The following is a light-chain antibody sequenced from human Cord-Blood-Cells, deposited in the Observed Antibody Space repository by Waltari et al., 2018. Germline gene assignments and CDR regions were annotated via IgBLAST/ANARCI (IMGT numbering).Light chain of an antibody. CDR1: QSISRW. Sequence: DIQMTQSTSTLSASVGDRVTITCRASQSISRWLAWYKQKPGKAPKLLFDDVSSLESGVLSRFTVRGSGTEFTLTISSLQPDDLATYYCQQYNSYSPYTFGQGTKLGI. CDR2: DVS. CDR3: QQYNSYSPYT. J-gene: IGKJ2*01. V-gene: IGKV1-5*01.